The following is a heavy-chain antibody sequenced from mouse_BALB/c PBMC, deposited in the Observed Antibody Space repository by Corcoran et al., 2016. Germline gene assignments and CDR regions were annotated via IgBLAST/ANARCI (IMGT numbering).Heavy chain of an antibody. V-gene: IGHV14-3*02. J-gene: IGHJ1*01. CDR3: ANWDWCVDY. CDR1: GFNIKDTY. CDR2: IDPANGNT. Sequence: EVQLQQSGAELVKPGASVKLSCTASGFNIKDTYMHWVKQRPEQGLEWIGRIDPANGNTKYDPKFQGKATITTDTSSNTAYLQLSILTSEDTVYYYCANWDWCVDYWGAGTTVTVSS. D-gene: IGHD4-1*01.